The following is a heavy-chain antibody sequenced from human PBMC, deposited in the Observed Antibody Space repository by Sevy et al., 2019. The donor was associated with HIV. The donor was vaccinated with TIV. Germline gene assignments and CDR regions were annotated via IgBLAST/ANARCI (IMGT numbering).Heavy chain of an antibody. V-gene: IGHV3-23*01. CDR3: AKDSDGNYVRLFDN. J-gene: IGHJ4*02. CDR1: GFSFSTYA. Sequence: GGSLRLSCAAYGFSFSTYAMSWVRQAPGEGLEWVSAISTTGITHYAESVKGRFTISRDNSTNTLYLHMNSLRADDTAIFYCAKDSDGNYVRLFDNWGLGTLVTVSS. CDR2: ISTTGIT. D-gene: IGHD1-7*01.